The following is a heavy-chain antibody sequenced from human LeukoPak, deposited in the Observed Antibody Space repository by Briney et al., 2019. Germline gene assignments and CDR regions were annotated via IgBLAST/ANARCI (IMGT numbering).Heavy chain of an antibody. CDR3: ARRVTYYYGSGSYKGLAFDI. Sequence: GGSLRLSCAASGFTFDDYGMSWVRQAPGKGLEWVSGINWNGGSTGYADSVKGRFTISRDNAKNSLYLQMNSLRAEDTALYHCARRVTYYYGSGSYKGLAFDIWGQGTMVTVSS. CDR2: INWNGGST. D-gene: IGHD3-10*01. V-gene: IGHV3-20*01. CDR1: GFTFDDYG. J-gene: IGHJ3*02.